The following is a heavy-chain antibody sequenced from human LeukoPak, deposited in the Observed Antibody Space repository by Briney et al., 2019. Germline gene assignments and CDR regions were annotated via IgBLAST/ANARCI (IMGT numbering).Heavy chain of an antibody. Sequence: GGSLRLSCGASGFTFSSYWMSWVRQAPGKGLEWVANIKQDGSEKYYVDSVKGRFTISRDNAKNSLYLQMNSLRVEDTAVYYCARPADRGHYNWFDPWGQGTLVAVSS. CDR2: IKQDGSEK. CDR3: ARPADRGHYNWFDP. CDR1: GFTFSSYW. V-gene: IGHV3-7*04. J-gene: IGHJ5*02. D-gene: IGHD3-3*01.